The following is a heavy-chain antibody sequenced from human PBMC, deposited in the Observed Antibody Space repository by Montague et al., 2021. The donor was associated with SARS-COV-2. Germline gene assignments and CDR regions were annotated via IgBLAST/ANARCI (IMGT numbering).Heavy chain of an antibody. CDR2: IDWXXXK. CDR1: GFSLSTSGMC. J-gene: IGHJ4*02. D-gene: IGHD6-13*01. Sequence: PALVKPTQTLTLTCTFSGFSLSTSGMCVSWIRPPPGKALEWLALIDWXXXKYYSTSLKTRLTISKDTSKNQVVLTMTNMDPVDTATYYCARIFDSSWPTFDYWGQGTLVTVSS. V-gene: IGHV2-70*01. CDR3: ARIFDSSWPTFDY.